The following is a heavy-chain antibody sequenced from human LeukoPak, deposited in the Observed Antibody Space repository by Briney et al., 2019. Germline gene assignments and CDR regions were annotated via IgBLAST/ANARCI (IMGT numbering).Heavy chain of an antibody. CDR1: GGSISSSSYY. V-gene: IGHV4-39*07. Sequence: SETLSLTCTVSGGSISSSSYYWGWIRQPPGKGLEWIGSIYYSGSTYYNPSLKSRVTISVDTSKNQFSLKLSSVTAADTAVYYCARDHGPTVATSPFYSYYMDVWGKGTTVTVSS. J-gene: IGHJ6*03. D-gene: IGHD4-11*01. CDR3: ARDHGPTVATSPFYSYYMDV. CDR2: IYYSGST.